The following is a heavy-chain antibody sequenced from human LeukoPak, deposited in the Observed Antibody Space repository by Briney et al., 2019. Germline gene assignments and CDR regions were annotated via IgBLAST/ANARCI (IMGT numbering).Heavy chain of an antibody. J-gene: IGHJ4*02. D-gene: IGHD6-19*01. V-gene: IGHV1-3*03. Sequence: GGSLRLSCAASGFTFSSYAMHWVRQAPGQRLEWMGWINAGNGNTKYSQEFQGRVTITRDTSASTAYMELSSLRSEDMAVYYCARALSPRQWLVPGYWGQGTLVTVSS. CDR3: ARALSPRQWLVPGY. CDR2: INAGNGNT. CDR1: GFTFSSYA.